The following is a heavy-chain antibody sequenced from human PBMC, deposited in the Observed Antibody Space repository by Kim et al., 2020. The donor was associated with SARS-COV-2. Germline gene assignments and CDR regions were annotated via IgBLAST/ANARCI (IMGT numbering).Heavy chain of an antibody. V-gene: IGHV7-4-1*02. J-gene: IGHJ5*02. CDR3: ARDWGIDGWYFDA. D-gene: IGHD6-19*01. Sequence: ASVKVSCKTSGYSFTSYHVNWVRQAPGQGLEWMGWINAKTGNPTYAQGFTGRFVFSLDTSVTTAYLQINSLKADDTAVYYCARDWGIDGWYFDAWGQGTVVTVSS. CDR2: INAKTGNP. CDR1: GYSFTSYH.